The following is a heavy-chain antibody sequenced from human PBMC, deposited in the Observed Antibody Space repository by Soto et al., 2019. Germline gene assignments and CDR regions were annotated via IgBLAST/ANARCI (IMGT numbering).Heavy chain of an antibody. CDR1: GGSISSGGYY. CDR2: IYYSGST. V-gene: IGHV4-31*03. CDR3: ARDPSNVGNGRAFDI. Sequence: QVQLQESGPGLVKPSQTLSLTCTVSGGSISSGGYYWSWIRQHPGKGLEWIGYIYYSGSTYYNPSLKNRVTISVDASKNQFSLKPSSVTAADTAVYYCARDPSNVGNGRAFDIWGQGTMVTVSS. D-gene: IGHD1-26*01. J-gene: IGHJ3*02.